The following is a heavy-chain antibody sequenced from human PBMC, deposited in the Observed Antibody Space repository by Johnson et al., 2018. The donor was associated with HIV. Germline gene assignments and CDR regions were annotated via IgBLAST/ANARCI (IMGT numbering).Heavy chain of an antibody. CDR2: IRYDGSNK. V-gene: IGHV3-33*08. J-gene: IGHJ3*02. CDR3: VRDDRPDGFDI. CDR1: GFTFSSYA. Sequence: QVQLVESGGGVVQPGRSLRLSCAASGFTFSSYAMHWVRQAPGKGLEWVAFIRYDGSNKYYADSVKGRFTVSRTNAKNSFHLQMNSLRAGDTALYYCVRDDRPDGFDIWGQGTMVTVSS.